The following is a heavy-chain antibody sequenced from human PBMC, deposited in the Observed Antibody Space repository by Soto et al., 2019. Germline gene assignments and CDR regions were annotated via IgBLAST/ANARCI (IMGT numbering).Heavy chain of an antibody. CDR2: ISAYNGNT. V-gene: IGHV1-18*04. Sequence: QVQLVQSGAEVKKPGASVKVSCKASGYTFTSYGISWVRQAPGQGLEWMGWISAYNGNTNYAQKLQGRVTMTTDTSTSTAYMELRSLRSDDTAVYYCASVEAQSTSVGDLLSAWFDPCGQGTLVTVSS. CDR3: ASVEAQSTSVGDLLSAWFDP. J-gene: IGHJ5*02. CDR1: GYTFTSYG. D-gene: IGHD4-17*01.